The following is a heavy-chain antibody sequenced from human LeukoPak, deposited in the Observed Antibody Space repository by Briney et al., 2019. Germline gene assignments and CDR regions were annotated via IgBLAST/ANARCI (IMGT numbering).Heavy chain of an antibody. V-gene: IGHV5-51*01. Sequence: GESLKISCKGSGYSFTSYWIGWVRQMPGKDLEWMGIIYPGDSDTRYSPSFQGQVTISADKSISTAYLQWSSLKASDTAMYYCARISYYDILTGPFDYWGQGTLVTVSS. CDR1: GYSFTSYW. J-gene: IGHJ4*02. CDR2: IYPGDSDT. CDR3: ARISYYDILTGPFDY. D-gene: IGHD3-9*01.